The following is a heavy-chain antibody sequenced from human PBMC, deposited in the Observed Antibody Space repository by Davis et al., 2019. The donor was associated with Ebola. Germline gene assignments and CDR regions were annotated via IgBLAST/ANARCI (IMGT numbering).Heavy chain of an antibody. Sequence: GESLKISCAASGFTFSSYWMSWVRQAPGKGLEWVANIKQDGSEKYYVDSVKGRFTISRDNAKNSLYLQMNSLRAEDTAVYYCARDLIQEENYWGQGTLVTVSS. CDR2: IKQDGSEK. CDR3: ARDLIQEENY. J-gene: IGHJ4*02. CDR1: GFTFSSYW. D-gene: IGHD5-18*01. V-gene: IGHV3-7*01.